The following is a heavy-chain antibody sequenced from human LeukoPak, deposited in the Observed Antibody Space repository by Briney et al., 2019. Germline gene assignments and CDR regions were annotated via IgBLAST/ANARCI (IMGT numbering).Heavy chain of an antibody. CDR3: ASSGYSYGSQNFPFDY. J-gene: IGHJ4*02. D-gene: IGHD5-18*01. CDR2: IYHSGST. CDR1: GGSISSGGYS. Sequence: SETLSLTCAVSGGSISSGGYSWSWIRQPPGKGLEWIGYIYHSGSTYYNPSLKSRVTISVDRSKNQFSLKLSSVTAADTAVCYCASSGYSYGSQNFPFDYWGQGTLVTVSS. V-gene: IGHV4-30-2*01.